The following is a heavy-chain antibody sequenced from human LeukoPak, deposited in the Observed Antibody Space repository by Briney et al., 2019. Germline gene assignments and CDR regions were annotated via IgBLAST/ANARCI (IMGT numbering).Heavy chain of an antibody. Sequence: GGSLRLSCAASGFTFSSYAMSWVRQAPGKGLEWVSAISGSGGSTYYADSVKGRFTISRDNSKNTLYLQMNSLRAEDTAVYYCAKDLYYYDSSGYYSVKYYYGMDVWGQGTTVTVSS. CDR2: ISGSGGST. CDR3: AKDLYYYDSSGYYSVKYYYGMDV. V-gene: IGHV3-23*01. CDR1: GFTFSSYA. D-gene: IGHD3-22*01. J-gene: IGHJ6*02.